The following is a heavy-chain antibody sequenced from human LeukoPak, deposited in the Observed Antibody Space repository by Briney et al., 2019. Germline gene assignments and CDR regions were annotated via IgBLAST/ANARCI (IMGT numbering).Heavy chain of an antibody. J-gene: IGHJ4*02. CDR2: ISTSSGTM. D-gene: IGHD2-8*02. CDR3: ARDHCTGGVCYYYSDY. V-gene: IGHV3-48*02. Sequence: GGSLRLSCAASGFTFSSFGMYWVRQAPGKGLEWLSYISTSSGTMYYADSVKGRFTISRDNAKNSLSLQMNSLRDEDTAVYYCARDHCTGGVCYYYSDYWGQGTLVAASS. CDR1: GFTFSSFG.